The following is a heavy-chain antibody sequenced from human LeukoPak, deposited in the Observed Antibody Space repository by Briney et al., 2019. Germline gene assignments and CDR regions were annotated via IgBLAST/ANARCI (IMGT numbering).Heavy chain of an antibody. CDR2: ISYDGSNK. D-gene: IGHD2-2*01. CDR1: GFTFGSYA. CDR3: AREGYQLLTAFDY. Sequence: GSLRLSYAASGFTFGSYAMHWVRQAPGKGLEWVAVISYDGSNKYYADSVKGRFTISRDNSKNTLYLQMNSLRAEDTAVYYCAREGYQLLTAFDYWGQGTLVTVSS. J-gene: IGHJ4*02. V-gene: IGHV3-30-3*01.